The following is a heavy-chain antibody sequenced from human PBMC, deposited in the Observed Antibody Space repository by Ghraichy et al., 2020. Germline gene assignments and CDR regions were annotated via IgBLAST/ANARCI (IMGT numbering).Heavy chain of an antibody. CDR2: INHSGST. V-gene: IGHV4-34*01. Sequence: SETLSLTCAVYGGSFSGYYWSWIRQPPGKGLEWIGEINHSGSTNYNPSLKSRVTISVDTSKNQFSLKLSSVTAADTAVYYWARGISKLGEAGLYYGMDVWGQGTTVTVSS. D-gene: IGHD3-16*01. CDR1: GGSFSGYY. CDR3: ARGISKLGEAGLYYGMDV. J-gene: IGHJ6*02.